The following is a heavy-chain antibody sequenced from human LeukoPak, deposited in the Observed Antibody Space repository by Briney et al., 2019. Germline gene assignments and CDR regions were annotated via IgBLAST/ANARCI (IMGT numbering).Heavy chain of an antibody. D-gene: IGHD6-13*01. Sequence: PSETLSLTCTVSGGSISSSSYYWGWIRQPPGKGLEWIGSIYYSGSTYYNPSLKSRVTISVDTSKNQFSLKLSSVTAADTAVYYCARDPPIRYSSSNGDYWGQGTLVTVSS. V-gene: IGHV4-39*07. J-gene: IGHJ4*02. CDR3: ARDPPIRYSSSNGDY. CDR2: IYYSGST. CDR1: GGSISSSSYY.